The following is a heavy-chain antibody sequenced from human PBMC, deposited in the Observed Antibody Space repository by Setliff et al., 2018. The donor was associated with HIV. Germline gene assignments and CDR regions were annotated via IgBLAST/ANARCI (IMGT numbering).Heavy chain of an antibody. D-gene: IGHD6-13*01. CDR3: ARGSLYSSSSCFDY. CDR1: GGSISSGSYY. V-gene: IGHV4-61*10. J-gene: IGHJ4*02. CDR2: IHHSGNT. Sequence: SETLSLTCTVSGGSISSGSYYWSWIRQPAGKGLEWIGSIHHSGNTNYNPSLKSRVTISVDTSKNQFSLKLSSVTAADTAVHYCARGSLYSSSSCFDYWGQGTLVTVSS.